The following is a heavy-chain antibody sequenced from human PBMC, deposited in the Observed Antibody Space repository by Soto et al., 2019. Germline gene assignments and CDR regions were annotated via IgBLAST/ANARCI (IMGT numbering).Heavy chain of an antibody. J-gene: IGHJ6*02. CDR1: GYTFTSYD. Sequence: ASVKVSFKASGYTFTSYDINWVRQATGQGLEWMGCMNPNSGNTVYAQKFQGRVTMTRNTSISTAYMELSSLRSEDSAVNYCARGNLSKYHYYYYGIDVWGQGTTVTVSS. CDR3: ARGNLSKYHYYYYGIDV. V-gene: IGHV1-8*01. D-gene: IGHD1-1*01. CDR2: MNPNSGNT.